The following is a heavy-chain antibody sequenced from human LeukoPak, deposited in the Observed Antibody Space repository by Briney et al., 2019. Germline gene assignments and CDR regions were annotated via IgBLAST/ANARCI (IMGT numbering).Heavy chain of an antibody. CDR3: ARHNKVDCSGGSCSKGVDFDY. D-gene: IGHD2-15*01. V-gene: IGHV5-51*01. CDR1: GYSFTSYW. CDR2: IYPGDSDT. Sequence: GESLKISCKGSGYSFTSYWIGWVRQMPGKGLEWMGIIYPGDSDTRYSPSFQGQVTISADKSISTAYLQWSSLKASDTAMYYCARHNKVDCSGGSCSKGVDFDYWGQGTLVTVSS. J-gene: IGHJ4*02.